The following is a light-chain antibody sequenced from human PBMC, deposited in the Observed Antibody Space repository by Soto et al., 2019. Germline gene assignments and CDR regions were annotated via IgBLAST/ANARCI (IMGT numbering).Light chain of an antibody. CDR2: DDS. J-gene: IGLJ3*02. CDR3: QVWDSDSDDWV. CDR1: KLASKR. Sequence: SYEQTQPPSVSAAPGQTARMTCGGSKLASKRVHWYQQKPDQAPLLVVYDDSDRPSGVPERFSGFNSANTATLTIRRVEAGDEADYYCQVWDSDSDDWVFGGGTQLTVL. V-gene: IGLV3-21*02.